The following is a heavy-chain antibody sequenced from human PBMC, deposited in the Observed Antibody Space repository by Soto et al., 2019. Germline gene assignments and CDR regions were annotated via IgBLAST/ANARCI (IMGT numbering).Heavy chain of an antibody. J-gene: IGHJ6*02. CDR3: ARYDSSGYYWPYYYYGMDV. D-gene: IGHD3-22*01. Sequence: GGSLRLSCAASGFTFSSYWMHWVRQAPGKGLVWVSYISDSSGSTSYADSVRGRFIISRDNAQNSPYLQMNSLRAEDTAVYYCARYDSSGYYWPYYYYGMDVWGQGTTVTVSS. V-gene: IGHV3-48*04. CDR2: ISDSSGST. CDR1: GFTFSSYW.